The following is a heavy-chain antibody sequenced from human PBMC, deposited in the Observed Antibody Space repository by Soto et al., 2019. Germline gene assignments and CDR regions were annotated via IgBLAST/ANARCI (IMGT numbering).Heavy chain of an antibody. CDR3: ARESEDLTSNFDY. CDR1: GFTFTMYS. CDR2: ISSTTNYI. J-gene: IGHJ4*02. V-gene: IGHV3-21*06. Sequence: GSLRRSGAASGFTFTMYSMNWVLQAPWKGLEWVSSISSTTNYIYYGDSMKGRFTISRDNAKNSLYLEMNSLRAEDTAVYYCARESEDLTSNFDYWGQGTLVTVSS.